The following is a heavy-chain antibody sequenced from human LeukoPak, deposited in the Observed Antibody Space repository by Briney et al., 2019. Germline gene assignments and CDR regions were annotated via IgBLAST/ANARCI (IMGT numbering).Heavy chain of an antibody. CDR3: AKDPDITMAT. CDR2: INWNSITI. D-gene: IGHD3-10*01. V-gene: IGHV3-9*01. CDR1: GITFDDYA. J-gene: IGHJ4*02. Sequence: SGGSLRLSCAASGITFDDYAMHWVRQAPGKGLEWVSGINWNSITIGYADSVKGRFTISRDNAKNSLYLQLNSLRAEDTAVYYCAKDPDITMATWGQGALVTVSS.